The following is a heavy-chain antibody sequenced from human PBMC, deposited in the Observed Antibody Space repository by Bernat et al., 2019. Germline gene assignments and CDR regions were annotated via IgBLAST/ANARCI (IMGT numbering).Heavy chain of an antibody. D-gene: IGHD6-6*01. CDR2: ISHDGST. Sequence: EVQLLESGGGLVQPGGSLRLSCAASGFIFSSNAMSWVRQAPEKGLEWVSTISHDGSTYYADSVKHRFTISKDNSKSTLYLQMDSLRAEDAAVYYCAKDGAARPWPRFDYWGEGTLITVSS. CDR1: GFIFSSNA. CDR3: AKDGAARPWPRFDY. J-gene: IGHJ4*02. V-gene: IGHV3-23*01.